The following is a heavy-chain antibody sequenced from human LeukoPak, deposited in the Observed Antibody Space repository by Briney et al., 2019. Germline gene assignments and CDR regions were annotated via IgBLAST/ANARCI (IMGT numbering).Heavy chain of an antibody. D-gene: IGHD2-21*02. CDR3: ARYLKSKGTGVTNWFDP. Sequence: SETLSLTCSVSGGSITSYYWFWIRQPPGKGLEWIGYFYYSGSTIYNPSLKSRVTISEDTSKNQFSLKLSSVTAADTAVYYCARYLKSKGTGVTNWFDPWGQGTLVTVSS. CDR2: FYYSGST. CDR1: GGSITSYY. V-gene: IGHV4-59*08. J-gene: IGHJ5*02.